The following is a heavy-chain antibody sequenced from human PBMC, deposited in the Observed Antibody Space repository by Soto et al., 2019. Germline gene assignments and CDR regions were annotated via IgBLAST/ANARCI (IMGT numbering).Heavy chain of an antibody. D-gene: IGHD2-15*01. V-gene: IGHV3-30*03. CDR3: ARSLRGSSYSVPGD. CDR2: ISYDGSDI. CDR1: GFTFSDYG. Sequence: QVQLLESGGGVVPPGRSLRLTCVASGFTFSDYGMHWVRQAPGKGLEWVAVISYDGSDIYYSDSLKDRFTISRDNSVNTLYLEIYRLTTEDTAVYFCARSLRGSSYSVPGDWGQGTLVTVSS. J-gene: IGHJ4*02.